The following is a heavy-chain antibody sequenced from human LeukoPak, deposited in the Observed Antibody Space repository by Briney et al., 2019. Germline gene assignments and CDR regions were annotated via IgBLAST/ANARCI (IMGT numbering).Heavy chain of an antibody. J-gene: IGHJ4*02. D-gene: IGHD5-18*01. CDR2: IIPILGIT. CDR1: GGTFNSYA. Sequence: SVKVSCKASGGTFNSYAISWVRQAPGQGLEWMGKIIPILGITNYAQKFQGRVTITADKSTSTAYMELSSLRAEDTAVYYCAREVDIAMAPCAGFDYWGQGTLVTVSS. CDR3: AREVDIAMAPCAGFDY. V-gene: IGHV1-69*04.